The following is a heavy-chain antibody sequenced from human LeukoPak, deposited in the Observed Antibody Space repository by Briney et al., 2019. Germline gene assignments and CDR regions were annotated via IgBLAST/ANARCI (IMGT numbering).Heavy chain of an antibody. D-gene: IGHD1-7*01. CDR1: GFTFSSYS. Sequence: GGSLRLSCAASGFTFSSYSMNWVRQAPGKGLEWVSSISSSSRYIYYADSVKGRFTISRDDAKNSLYLQMNSLRAEDTAVYYCATGNYNRPFDYWGQGTLVTVSS. CDR3: ATGNYNRPFDY. V-gene: IGHV3-21*01. J-gene: IGHJ4*02. CDR2: ISSSSRYI.